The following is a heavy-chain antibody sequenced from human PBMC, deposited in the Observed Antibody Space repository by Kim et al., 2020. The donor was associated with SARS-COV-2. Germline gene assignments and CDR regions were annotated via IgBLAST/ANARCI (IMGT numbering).Heavy chain of an antibody. Sequence: GGSLRLSCAASGFTFSSYGMHWVRQAPGKGLEWVAVISYDGSNKYYADSVKGRFTISRDNSKNTLYLQMNSLRAEDTAVYYCAKDSGSSGWVYWGQGTLVTVSS. CDR1: GFTFSSYG. D-gene: IGHD6-19*01. J-gene: IGHJ4*02. CDR2: ISYDGSNK. CDR3: AKDSGSSGWVY. V-gene: IGHV3-30*18.